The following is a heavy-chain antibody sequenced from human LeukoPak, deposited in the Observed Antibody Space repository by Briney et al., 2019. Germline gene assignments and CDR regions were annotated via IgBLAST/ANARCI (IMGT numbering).Heavy chain of an antibody. J-gene: IGHJ6*04. D-gene: IGHD1-14*01. CDR2: SSSSGSTI. Sequence: PGGSLRLSCAASGFTFSSYEMNWVRQAPGKGLEWVSYSSSSGSTIYYADSVKGRFTISRDNAKNSLYLQMNSLRAEDTAVYYCASRGRGNQRRYYYYGMDVWGKGTTVTVSS. V-gene: IGHV3-48*03. CDR3: ASRGRGNQRRYYYYGMDV. CDR1: GFTFSSYE.